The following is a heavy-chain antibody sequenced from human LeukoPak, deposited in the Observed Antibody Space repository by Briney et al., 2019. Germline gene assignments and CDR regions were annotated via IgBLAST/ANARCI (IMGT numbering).Heavy chain of an antibody. Sequence: GVSLRLSCAASWFTFRSLAKIWLPPAPGEGLVCVSGISDSGDGTYYTESVKGRFAISRDNSKNTVFLQMNNLRADDTAKYYCAKYKAPGSWHTPSDFWGQGTLVTVSS. CDR2: ISDSGDGT. CDR1: WFTFRSLA. J-gene: IGHJ4*02. CDR3: AKYKAPGSWHTPSDF. V-gene: IGHV3-23*01. D-gene: IGHD6-13*01.